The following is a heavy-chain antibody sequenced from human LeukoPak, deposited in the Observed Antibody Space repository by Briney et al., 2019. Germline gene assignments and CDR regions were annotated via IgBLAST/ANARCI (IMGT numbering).Heavy chain of an antibody. Sequence: PSETLSLTCNVYGGSISSYYWSWIRQTAGKGLEWIGRIYTDGDTDCNPSLKSRVTISVDKSRNQLFLNLNSVTAADTAVYYCATSAAVGGVKWFDPWGQGTLVTVSS. D-gene: IGHD6-19*01. CDR1: GGSISSYY. V-gene: IGHV4-4*07. CDR3: ATSAAVGGVKWFDP. CDR2: IYTDGDT. J-gene: IGHJ5*02.